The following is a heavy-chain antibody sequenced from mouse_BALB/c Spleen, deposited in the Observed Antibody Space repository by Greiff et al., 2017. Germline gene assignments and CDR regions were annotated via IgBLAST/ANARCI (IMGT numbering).Heavy chain of an antibody. CDR1: GFTFSSYA. CDR2: ISSGGSYT. CDR3: ARLNWDGFAY. D-gene: IGHD4-1*01. J-gene: IGHJ3*01. Sequence: EVQLVESGGGLVKPGGSLKLSCAASGFTFSSYAMSWVRQTPEKRLEWVATISSGGSYTYYPDSVKGRFTISRDNAKNTLYLQMSSLRSEDTAMYYCARLNWDGFAYWGQGTLVTVSA. V-gene: IGHV5-9-3*01.